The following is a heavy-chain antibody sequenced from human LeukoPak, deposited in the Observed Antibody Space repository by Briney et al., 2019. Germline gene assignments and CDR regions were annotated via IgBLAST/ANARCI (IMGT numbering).Heavy chain of an antibody. CDR2: ISGGSGYI. V-gene: IGHV3-21*01. CDR1: GFTFSSYS. J-gene: IGHJ4*02. Sequence: GSLRLSCAASGFTFSSYSMNWVCQAPGKGLEWVSCISGGSGYIYYADSVKGRFTISRDNAKNSLYLQMNSLRAEDTAVYYCARAIAVAEGYWGQGTLVTVSS. CDR3: ARAIAVAEGY. D-gene: IGHD6-19*01.